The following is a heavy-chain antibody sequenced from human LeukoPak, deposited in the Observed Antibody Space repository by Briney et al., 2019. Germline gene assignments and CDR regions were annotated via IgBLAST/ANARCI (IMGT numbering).Heavy chain of an antibody. J-gene: IGHJ2*01. CDR1: GFTFSSYS. Sequence: GSLRLSCAASGFTFSSYSMNWVRQAPGKGLEWVSYISSSSSTIYYADSVKGRFTISRDNAKNSLYLQMNSLRAEDTAVYYCARVPSAYSGSYPYWYFDLWGRGTLVTVSS. CDR2: ISSSSSTI. V-gene: IGHV3-48*01. D-gene: IGHD1-26*01. CDR3: ARVPSAYSGSYPYWYFDL.